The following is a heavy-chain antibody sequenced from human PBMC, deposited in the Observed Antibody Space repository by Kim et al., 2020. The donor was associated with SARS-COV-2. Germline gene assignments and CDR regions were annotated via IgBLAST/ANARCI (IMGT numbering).Heavy chain of an antibody. CDR1: GFTFTSSA. D-gene: IGHD2-15*01. CDR2: IVVGSGNT. CDR3: AAPYCSGGSCYEDYYYYYYGMDV. J-gene: IGHJ6*02. Sequence: SVKVSCKASGFTFTSSAVQWVRQARGQRLEWIGWIVVGSGNTNYAQKFQERVTITRDMSTSTAYMELSSLRSEDTAVYYCAAPYCSGGSCYEDYYYYYYGMDVWGQGTTVTVSS. V-gene: IGHV1-58*01.